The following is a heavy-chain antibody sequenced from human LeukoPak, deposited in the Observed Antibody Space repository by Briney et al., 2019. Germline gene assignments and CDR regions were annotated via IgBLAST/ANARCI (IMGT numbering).Heavy chain of an antibody. Sequence: ASVKVSCKASGYTFTGYYMHWVRQAPGQGLEWMGWINPNSGGTNYAQKFQGRVTMTRDTSISTAYMELSRLRSDDTAVYYCARDGDRTTVGMDYWGQGTLVTVSS. J-gene: IGHJ4*02. V-gene: IGHV1-2*02. CDR2: INPNSGGT. D-gene: IGHD4-11*01. CDR3: ARDGDRTTVGMDY. CDR1: GYTFTGYY.